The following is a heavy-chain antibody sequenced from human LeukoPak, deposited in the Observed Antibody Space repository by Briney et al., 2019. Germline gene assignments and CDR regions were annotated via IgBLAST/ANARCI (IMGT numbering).Heavy chain of an antibody. D-gene: IGHD6-19*01. V-gene: IGHV4-34*01. CDR1: GGSFSGYC. J-gene: IGHJ4*02. CDR2: INHSGST. Sequence: SETLSLTCAVYGGSFSGYCWSWIRQPPGKGLEWIGEINHSGSTNYNPSLKSRVTISVDTSKNQFSLKLSSVTAADTAVYHCAIWTGRSSGWYLLDYWGQGTLVTVSS. CDR3: AIWTGRSSGWYLLDY.